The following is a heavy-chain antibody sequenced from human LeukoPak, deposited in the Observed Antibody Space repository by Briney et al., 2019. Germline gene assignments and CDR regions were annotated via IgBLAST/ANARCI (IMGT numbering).Heavy chain of an antibody. CDR1: GYTFTGYY. Sequence: ASVKVSCKASGYTFTGYYMHWVRQAPGQGLEWMGWINPNSGGTNYAQKFQGRVTMTRDTSISTAYMELSRLRSDDTAVYYCARGCSGTSCYTGYWGQGTLVTVSS. CDR3: ARGCSGTSCYTGY. J-gene: IGHJ4*02. V-gene: IGHV1-2*02. D-gene: IGHD2-2*02. CDR2: INPNSGGT.